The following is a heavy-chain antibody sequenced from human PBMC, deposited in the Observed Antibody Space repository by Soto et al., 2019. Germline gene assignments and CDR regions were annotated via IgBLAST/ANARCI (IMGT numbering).Heavy chain of an antibody. Sequence: EVQLVESGGGLVQPGGSLRLSCVVSGFTFSSYSMNWVRQAPGKGLEWVSYISSSSSTIYYADSVKGRFTISRDNAKNSLYLQMNSLRAEDTAVYYCVRGRAVTTPGPNCYYRGQGTLVTVSS. D-gene: IGHD3-3*01. CDR1: GFTFSSYS. V-gene: IGHV3-48*01. CDR3: VRGRAVTTPGPNCYY. J-gene: IGHJ4*02. CDR2: ISSSSSTI.